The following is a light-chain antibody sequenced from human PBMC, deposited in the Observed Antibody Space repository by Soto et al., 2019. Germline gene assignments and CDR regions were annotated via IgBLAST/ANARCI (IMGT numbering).Light chain of an antibody. V-gene: IGLV1-40*01. J-gene: IGLJ1*01. CDR3: QSYDSSLSGSYV. Sequence: SVLTQPPSVSGAPGQRVTISCTGSSSNIGAGYDVHWYQQLPGTAPKLLIYGNSNRPSGVPDRFSGSKSGTSASLAITGLQAEDEADYYCQSYDSSLSGSYVFGTGTKGTVL. CDR2: GNS. CDR1: SSNIGAGYD.